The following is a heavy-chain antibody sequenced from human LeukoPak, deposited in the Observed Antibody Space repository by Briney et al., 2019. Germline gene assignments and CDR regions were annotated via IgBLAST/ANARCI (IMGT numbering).Heavy chain of an antibody. CDR1: GFTVSSNY. CDR2: IYSGGST. D-gene: IGHD2-2*01. Sequence: GGSLRLSCAASGFTVSSNYMSWVRQAPGKGLEWVSVIYSGGSTYYADSVKGRFTISRDNSKNTLYLQMNSLRAEDTAVYYCAREGGFELRYCSSTSCYRYMDVWGKGTTDTVSS. V-gene: IGHV3-66*02. J-gene: IGHJ6*03. CDR3: AREGGFELRYCSSTSCYRYMDV.